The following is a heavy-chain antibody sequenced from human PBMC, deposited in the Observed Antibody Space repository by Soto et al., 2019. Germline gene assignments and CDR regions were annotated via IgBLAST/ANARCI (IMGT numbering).Heavy chain of an antibody. D-gene: IGHD1-26*01. V-gene: IGHV5-51*01. CDR2: IYPGDSDT. CDR3: ARYSGSYWHYPDF. J-gene: IGHJ4*02. Sequence: GESLKISCKGSGYSFASHWVAWVRQMPEKGLEWIGTIYPGDSDTKYSSAFRGHVTISADTSVSTAYLQWRSLEATDSAIYYCARYSGSYWHYPDFWGQRTLLTVFS. CDR1: GYSFASHW.